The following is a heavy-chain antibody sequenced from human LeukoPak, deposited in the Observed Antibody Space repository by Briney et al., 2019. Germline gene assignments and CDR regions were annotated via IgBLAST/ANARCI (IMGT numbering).Heavy chain of an antibody. V-gene: IGHV3-30-3*01. D-gene: IGHD2-15*01. Sequence: GGSLRLSCAASGFNFNSYAVHWVRQAPGKGLEWVAVISYDGSINFYAASVKGRFTISRDNSKNTLYQQMNSLRAEDSALYFCARDRRYCGGGSCYFDYFFDYWGQGTLVTVSS. CDR2: ISYDGSIN. CDR1: GFNFNSYA. J-gene: IGHJ4*02. CDR3: ARDRRYCGGGSCYFDYFFDY.